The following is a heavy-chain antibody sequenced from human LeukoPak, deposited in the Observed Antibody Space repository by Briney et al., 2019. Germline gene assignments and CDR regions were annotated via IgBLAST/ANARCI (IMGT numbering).Heavy chain of an antibody. CDR2: IYPGDSDT. D-gene: IGHD1-1*01. CDR1: GYRFSNYW. CDR3: ARLLRSQLLPLLLY. J-gene: IGHJ4*02. Sequence: GESLKISCQGSGYRFSNYWIVWMRQMPGKGLEWMGIIYPGDSDTRYSPSFQGQVTISADRSVNTAYLQWSSLKASDTAMYYCARLLRSQLLPLLLYWGQGTLVTVSS. V-gene: IGHV5-51*01.